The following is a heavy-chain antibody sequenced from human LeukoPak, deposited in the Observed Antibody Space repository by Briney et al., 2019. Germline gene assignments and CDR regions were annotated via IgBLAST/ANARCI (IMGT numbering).Heavy chain of an antibody. CDR2: ISTDGGGT. CDR1: GFTFNTYA. D-gene: IGHD2-15*01. Sequence: GGSLRLSCSASGFTFNTYAMHWVRQAPGKGLEYVSAISTDGGGTYYADSVKGRFTISRDNSKNTLYLQMSSLRAEDTAVYYCVKYHNSCYSVWGQGTLVTVSA. V-gene: IGHV3-64D*06. CDR3: VKYHNSCYSV. J-gene: IGHJ4*02.